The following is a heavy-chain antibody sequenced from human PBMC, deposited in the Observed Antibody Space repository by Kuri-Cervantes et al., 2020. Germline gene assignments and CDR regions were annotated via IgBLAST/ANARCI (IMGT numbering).Heavy chain of an antibody. Sequence: GGSLRLSCAASGFTFSSYGMHWVRQAPGKGLEWVAVISYDGSNKYYADSVKGRFTISRDNSKNTLYLQMNSLRAEDTAVYYCAAPGGIVVVPAASFDYWGQGTLVTASS. CDR2: ISYDGSNK. CDR1: GFTFSSYG. CDR3: AAPGGIVVVPAASFDY. J-gene: IGHJ4*02. V-gene: IGHV3-30*03. D-gene: IGHD2-2*01.